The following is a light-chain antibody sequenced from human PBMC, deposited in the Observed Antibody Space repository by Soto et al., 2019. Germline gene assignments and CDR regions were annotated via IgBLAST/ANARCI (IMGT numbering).Light chain of an antibody. Sequence: QPVLTQPPSASGSPGQSVTISCTGTSSDVGGYNYVSWYQQHPGKAPKLMIYEVNKRPSGVPDRFSGSKSGNTASLTVSGLQAEDEADYYCSLYAGSNNYVFGTGTKLTVL. CDR3: SLYAGSNNYV. CDR1: SSDVGGYNY. CDR2: EVN. V-gene: IGLV2-8*01. J-gene: IGLJ1*01.